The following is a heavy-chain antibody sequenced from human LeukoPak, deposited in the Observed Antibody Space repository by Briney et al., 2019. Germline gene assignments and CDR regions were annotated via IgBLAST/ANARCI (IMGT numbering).Heavy chain of an antibody. Sequence: SETLSLTCTVSGYSISSGYYWGWIRQPPGKGLEWIGSIYHSGSTYYNPSLKSRVTISVDTSKNQFSLKLSSVTAADTAVYYCARVVVVAATPDYWGQGTLVTVSS. CDR3: ARVVVVAATPDY. D-gene: IGHD2-15*01. CDR2: IYHSGST. CDR1: GYSISSGYY. J-gene: IGHJ4*02. V-gene: IGHV4-38-2*02.